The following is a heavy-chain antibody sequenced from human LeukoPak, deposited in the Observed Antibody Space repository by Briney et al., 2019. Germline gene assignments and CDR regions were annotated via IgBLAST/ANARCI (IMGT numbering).Heavy chain of an antibody. Sequence: ASVKVSCKASGYTFTSYDINCVRQATGQGLEWMGWMNPNSGNTGYAQKFQGRVTMTRNTSISTAYMELSSLRAEDTALYYCARIRRGSSSWYYFDSWGQGTLVTVSS. CDR2: MNPNSGNT. V-gene: IGHV1-8*01. CDR1: GYTFTSYD. J-gene: IGHJ4*02. D-gene: IGHD6-13*01. CDR3: ARIRRGSSSWYYFDS.